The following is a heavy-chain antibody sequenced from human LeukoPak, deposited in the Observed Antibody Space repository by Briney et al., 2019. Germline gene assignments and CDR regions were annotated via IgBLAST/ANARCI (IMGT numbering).Heavy chain of an antibody. V-gene: IGHV4-34*01. CDR1: GGSFSGYY. CDR2: INHSGST. D-gene: IGHD2-2*02. J-gene: IGHJ6*02. Sequence: SETLSLTCAVYGGSFSGYYWSWIRQPPGKGLEGIGEINHSGSTNYNPSLKSRVTISVDTSKNQFSLKLSSVTAADTAVYYCARVLSIDCSSTSCYTSYYYYGMDVWGQGTTVTVSS. CDR3: ARVLSIDCSSTSCYTSYYYYGMDV.